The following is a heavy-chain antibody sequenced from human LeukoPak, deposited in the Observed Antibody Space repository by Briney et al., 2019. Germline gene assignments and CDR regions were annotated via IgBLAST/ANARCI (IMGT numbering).Heavy chain of an antibody. J-gene: IGHJ4*02. CDR1: GSTFSNYN. CDR3: KSRSSGWYYFDY. Sequence: GGSLRLSCAASGSTFSNYNMNWVRQAPGKGLEWVSYISSSSSTIYYADSVKGRFTISKDNAKNSLYLLMNSLRDDDTAVYYCKSRSSGWYYFDYWGQGTLVTVSS. D-gene: IGHD6-19*01. CDR2: ISSSSSTI. V-gene: IGHV3-48*02.